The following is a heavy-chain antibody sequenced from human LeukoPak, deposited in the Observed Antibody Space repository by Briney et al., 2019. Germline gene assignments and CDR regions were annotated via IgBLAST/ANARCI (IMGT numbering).Heavy chain of an antibody. J-gene: IGHJ4*02. V-gene: IGHV3-23*01. CDR3: AKVVYYYDSSGYYYVS. Sequence: PGGSLRLSCAASGFTFDDYAMHWVRQAPGKGLEWVSAISGSGGSTYYADSVKGRFTISRDNSKNTLYLQMNSLRAEDTAVYYCAKVVYYYDSSGYYYVSWGQGTLVTVSS. CDR1: GFTFDDYA. CDR2: ISGSGGST. D-gene: IGHD3-22*01.